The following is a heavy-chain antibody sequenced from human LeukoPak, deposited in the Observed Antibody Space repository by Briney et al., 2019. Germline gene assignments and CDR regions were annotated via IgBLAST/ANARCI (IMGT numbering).Heavy chain of an antibody. V-gene: IGHV4-39*01. CDR3: AREERDSGDAFDI. J-gene: IGHJ3*02. CDR1: GGSISSSSYY. D-gene: IGHD1-26*01. Sequence: SETLSLTCTVSGGSISSSSYYWGWMRQPPGKGLEWIGSIYYSGSTYYNPSLKSRATISVDTSKNQFSLKLSSVTAADTAVYYCAREERDSGDAFDIWGQGTMVTVSS. CDR2: IYYSGST.